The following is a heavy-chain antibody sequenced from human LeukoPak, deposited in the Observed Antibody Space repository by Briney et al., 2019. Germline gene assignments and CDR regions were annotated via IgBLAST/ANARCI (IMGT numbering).Heavy chain of an antibody. CDR2: ISSSGGST. Sequence: GGSLRLSCAASGFTFSSYAMSWVRQAPGKGLEWVSAISSSGGSTYYADSVKGRFTISRDNSKNTLYLQMNSLRAEDTAVYYCAKAMIVVVQFDYWGQGTLVTVSS. D-gene: IGHD3-22*01. J-gene: IGHJ4*02. CDR1: GFTFSSYA. V-gene: IGHV3-23*01. CDR3: AKAMIVVVQFDY.